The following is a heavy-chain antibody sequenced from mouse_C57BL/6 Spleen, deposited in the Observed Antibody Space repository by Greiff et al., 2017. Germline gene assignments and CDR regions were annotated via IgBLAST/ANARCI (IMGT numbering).Heavy chain of an antibody. V-gene: IGHV1-81*01. CDR2: IYPRSGNT. CDR3: ARKGARGDFDY. Sequence: VQLQQSGAELARPGASVKLSCKASGYTFTSYGISWVKQRTGQGLEWIGEIYPRSGNTYYNEKFKGKATLTADKSSSTASMELRSLTSEDSAVYFCARKGARGDFDYWGQGTTLTVSS. CDR1: GYTFTSYG. J-gene: IGHJ2*01.